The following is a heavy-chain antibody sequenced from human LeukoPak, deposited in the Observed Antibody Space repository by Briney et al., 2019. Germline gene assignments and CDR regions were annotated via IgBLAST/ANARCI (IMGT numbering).Heavy chain of an antibody. CDR3: ARENGDYVRGTYGMDV. Sequence: KPSQTLSLTCTVSGGSISSGGCHWSWIRQHPGKGLEWIGYIYYSGSTYYNPSLKSRVTISVDTSKNQFSLKLSSVTAADTAVYYCARENGDYVRGTYGMDVWGQGTTVTVSS. J-gene: IGHJ6*02. CDR1: GGSISSGGCH. CDR2: IYYSGST. V-gene: IGHV4-31*03. D-gene: IGHD4-17*01.